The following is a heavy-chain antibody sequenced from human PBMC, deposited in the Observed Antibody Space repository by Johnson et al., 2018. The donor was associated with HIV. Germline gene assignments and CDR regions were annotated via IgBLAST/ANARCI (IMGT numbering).Heavy chain of an antibody. CDR3: TTDRGKWELGFSAFDI. D-gene: IGHD1-26*01. J-gene: IGHJ3*02. V-gene: IGHV3-15*01. CDR2: IKSKTDGGAT. CDR1: GFTFDDYD. Sequence: VQLVESGGCVVRPGESLRLSCAASGFTFDDYDMSWVRQAPGQGLEWVGRIKSKTDGGATDYAAPVKGRFTISRDESRNTLSLQMNGLKTEDTAVYYCTTDRGKWELGFSAFDIWGQGTLVTVSS.